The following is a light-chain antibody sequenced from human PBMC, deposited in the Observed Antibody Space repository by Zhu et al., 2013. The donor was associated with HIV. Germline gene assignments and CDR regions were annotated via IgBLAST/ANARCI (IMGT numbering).Light chain of an antibody. CDR3: QQYGSSPLT. CDR1: QSVSGSS. CDR2: GAS. V-gene: IGKV3-20*01. J-gene: IGKJ4*01. Sequence: EIVLTQSPGTLSLSPGERATLSCRASQSVSGSSLAWYQQKPGQAPRLLIYGASNRATGIPDRFSGSGSGTDFTLTISRLEPEDFAVYYCQQYGSSPLTFGGGTKVEIK.